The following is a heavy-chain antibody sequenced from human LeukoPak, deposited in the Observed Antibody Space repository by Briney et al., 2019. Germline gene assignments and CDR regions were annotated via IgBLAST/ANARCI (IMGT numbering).Heavy chain of an antibody. Sequence: GGSLRLSCAASGFTFDDYAMHWVRKAPGKGLEWVSGISWNSGSIGYADSVKGRFTISRDNAKNSLYLQMNSLRAEDTALYYCAKRSSGWGFDYWGQGTLVTVSS. CDR1: GFTFDDYA. J-gene: IGHJ4*02. CDR2: ISWNSGSI. V-gene: IGHV3-9*01. D-gene: IGHD6-19*01. CDR3: AKRSSGWGFDY.